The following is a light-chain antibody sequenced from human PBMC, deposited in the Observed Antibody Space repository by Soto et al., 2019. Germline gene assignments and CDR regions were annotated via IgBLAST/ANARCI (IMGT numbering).Light chain of an antibody. V-gene: IGKV1-9*01. Sequence: DIQLTQSPSFLSASVGDRVSITCRASQGISSYLAWYQQKPGKAPKLLIYAASTLQSGVQSRFSGSGSGTEFTLTISSLQPEDFATYYCQQGNSYPLVTFGGGTKVEIK. J-gene: IGKJ4*01. CDR1: QGISSY. CDR3: QQGNSYPLVT. CDR2: AAS.